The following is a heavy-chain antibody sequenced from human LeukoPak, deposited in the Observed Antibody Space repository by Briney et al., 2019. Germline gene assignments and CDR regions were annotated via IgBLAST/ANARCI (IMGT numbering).Heavy chain of an antibody. Sequence: GRSLRLSCAASGFNLGDSNAHWVRQAPGKGLEWVAVIAHDGSRVYDADSVRGRFTISRDNFKNTLYLQMNSLRAEDTAVYYCASSTSKYSSSNFDYWGQGTLVTVSS. V-gene: IGHV3-30*01. CDR2: IAHDGSRV. J-gene: IGHJ4*02. CDR3: ASSTSKYSSSNFDY. D-gene: IGHD6-13*01. CDR1: GFNLGDSN.